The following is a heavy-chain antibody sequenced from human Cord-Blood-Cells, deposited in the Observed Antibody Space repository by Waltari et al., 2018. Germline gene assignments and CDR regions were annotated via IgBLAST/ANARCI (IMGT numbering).Heavy chain of an antibody. Sequence: QVQLVESGGGVVQPGRSLRLSCAASGFTFSSYGLHWFRQAPGKGLEWVAVIWYDGSNKYYADSVKGRFTISRDNSKNTLYLQMNSLRAEDTAVYYCARKVYAIDYWGQGTLVTVSS. CDR3: ARKVYAIDY. V-gene: IGHV3-33*01. J-gene: IGHJ4*02. CDR1: GFTFSSYG. CDR2: IWYDGSNK. D-gene: IGHD2-8*01.